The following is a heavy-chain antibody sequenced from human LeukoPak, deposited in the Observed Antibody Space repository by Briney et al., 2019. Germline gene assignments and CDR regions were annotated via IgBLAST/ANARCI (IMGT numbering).Heavy chain of an antibody. Sequence: PSETLSLTCAVAGASISVSEYFWGWIRQPPGKGLEWIGSIYHTGHTYYNPSLKSRVTISRDTSRHNFFLKLSSVTASDTAVYYCARLGYYDASTGSRPSDSWGQGTLVTVS. V-gene: IGHV4-39*02. CDR2: IYHTGHT. D-gene: IGHD3-9*01. CDR1: GASISVSEYF. CDR3: ARLGYYDASTGSRPSDS. J-gene: IGHJ4*02.